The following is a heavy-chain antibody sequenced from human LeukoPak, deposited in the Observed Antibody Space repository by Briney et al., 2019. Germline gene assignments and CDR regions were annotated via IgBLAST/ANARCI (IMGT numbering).Heavy chain of an antibody. CDR1: GGSISSGTYY. CDR2: IYASGST. Sequence: SETLSLTCDVSGGSISSGTYYWSWIRQPAGKGLEWIGRIYASGSTNYSPSLKSRVTISVDTSKNQFSLKLSSVTAADTAVYYCARVLAARPYYFQNWGQGTLVTVSS. V-gene: IGHV4-61*02. CDR3: ARVLAARPYYFQN. D-gene: IGHD6-6*01. J-gene: IGHJ1*01.